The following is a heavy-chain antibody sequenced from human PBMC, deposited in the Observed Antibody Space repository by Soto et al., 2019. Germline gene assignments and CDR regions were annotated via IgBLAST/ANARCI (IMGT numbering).Heavy chain of an antibody. Sequence: SVKVSCKASGGTFSSYAISWVRQAPGQGLEWMGGIIPIFGTANYAQKFQGRVTITAGKSTSTAYMELSSLRSEDTAVYYCARVKYYYDSSGYYLTDYWGQGTLVTVSS. CDR1: GGTFSSYA. CDR2: IIPIFGTA. D-gene: IGHD3-22*01. V-gene: IGHV1-69*06. CDR3: ARVKYYYDSSGYYLTDY. J-gene: IGHJ4*02.